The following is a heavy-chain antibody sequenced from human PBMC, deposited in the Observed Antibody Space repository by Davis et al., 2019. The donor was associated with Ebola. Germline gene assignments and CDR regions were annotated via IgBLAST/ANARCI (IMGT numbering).Heavy chain of an antibody. CDR2: IDHKGKT. D-gene: IGHD2-2*01. Sequence: ESLKISCAGSGFTFSNHGMNWVRQSPGKGLEWIGEIDHKGKTYYNPSLKSRVTISKDTSRNYFSLQLRSVSAADTAVYYCASPHQIRGKDFFDLWGQGTLVTVSS. CDR3: ASPHQIRGKDFFDL. J-gene: IGHJ4*02. V-gene: IGHV4-34*01. CDR1: GFTFSNHG.